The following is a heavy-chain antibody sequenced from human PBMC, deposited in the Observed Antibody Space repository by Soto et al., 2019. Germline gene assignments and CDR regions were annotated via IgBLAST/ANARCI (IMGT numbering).Heavy chain of an antibody. Sequence: GSLRLSCAASGFTFSSYAMSWVRQAPGKGLEWLSAISGSGDSTYYADSVKGRFTFSRDSSKNTLYLQMNSLRADDTAVYYCARDRSGYSSTWSSYWGQGTLVTVSS. D-gene: IGHD6-13*01. J-gene: IGHJ4*02. CDR3: ARDRSGYSSTWSSY. CDR1: GFTFSSYA. CDR2: ISGSGDST. V-gene: IGHV3-23*01.